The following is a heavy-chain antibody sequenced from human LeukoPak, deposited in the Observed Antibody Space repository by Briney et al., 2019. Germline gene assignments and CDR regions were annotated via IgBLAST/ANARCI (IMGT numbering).Heavy chain of an antibody. CDR2: ISDDSYWI. Sequence: GGSLRLSCAASGFTFSTYSMSWVRQAPGKGLEWVSSISDDSYWIYYADSVEGRFTVSRDTPKNTLYLQMNSLRPEDTAIYYCARDDSYAGLGSLGYWGQGTLVTVSS. V-gene: IGHV3-21*01. J-gene: IGHJ4*02. CDR3: ARDDSYAGLGSLGY. D-gene: IGHD3-10*01. CDR1: GFTFSTYS.